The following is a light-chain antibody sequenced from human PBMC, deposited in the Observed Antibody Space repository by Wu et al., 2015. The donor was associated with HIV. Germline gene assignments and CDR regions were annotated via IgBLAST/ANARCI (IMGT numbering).Light chain of an antibody. V-gene: IGKV1-27*01. CDR2: AAS. CDR3: QKYNTAPWT. J-gene: IGKJ1*01. Sequence: DIQITQSPSSLSASVGDRVTITCRASQGISNFLAWYQQKPGKPSKVLIYAASTLQSGVPSRFSGSGSATDFTLTISSLQPEDVATYYCQKYNTAPWTFGQGTKVEMK. CDR1: QGISNF.